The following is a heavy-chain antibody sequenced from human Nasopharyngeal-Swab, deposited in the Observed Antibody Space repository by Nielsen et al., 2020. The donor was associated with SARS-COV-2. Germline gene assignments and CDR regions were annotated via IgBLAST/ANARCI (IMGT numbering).Heavy chain of an antibody. V-gene: IGHV3-21*01. Sequence: GGSLRLSWAASGFTFNTYSMNWVRQAPGKGREWVSSISSSSAYIYYADSVKGRFTISRDNAKNSLYLQMNSLRAEDAAVYYCAKDYYGSGGAYYFDYWGQGTLVTVSS. CDR1: GFTFNTYS. J-gene: IGHJ4*02. CDR3: AKDYYGSGGAYYFDY. D-gene: IGHD3-10*01. CDR2: ISSSSAYI.